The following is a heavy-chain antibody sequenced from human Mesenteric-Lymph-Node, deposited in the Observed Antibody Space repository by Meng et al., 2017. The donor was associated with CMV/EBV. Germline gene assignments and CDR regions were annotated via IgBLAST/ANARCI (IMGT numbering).Heavy chain of an antibody. CDR2: ISTGTSHV. J-gene: IGHJ4*02. Sequence: GESLKISCAASGFTFSNYPMSRNWVRQAPGKGLEWVSSISTGTSHVFYADSVKGRFTISRDNSKNTLYLQMNSLRAEDAAVYYCAKVDNSRHDYWGQGALVTVSS. V-gene: IGHV3-21*06. D-gene: IGHD6-13*01. CDR3: AKVDNSRHDY. CDR1: GFTFSNYPMS.